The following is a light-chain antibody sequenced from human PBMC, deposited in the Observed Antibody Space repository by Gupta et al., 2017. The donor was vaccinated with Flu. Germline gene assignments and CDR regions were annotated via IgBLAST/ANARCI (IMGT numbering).Light chain of an antibody. Sequence: DMQMTQSPSSLSASVADRVTITCRASQSISSYLNWYQQKPGKAPKLLIYAAPRLQSGVPSRFSGSGSGTDFTLTISRLQPEDFATYYCQQSDSTPRTFGQGTKVEIK. CDR2: AAP. J-gene: IGKJ1*01. V-gene: IGKV1-39*01. CDR3: QQSDSTPRT. CDR1: QSISSY.